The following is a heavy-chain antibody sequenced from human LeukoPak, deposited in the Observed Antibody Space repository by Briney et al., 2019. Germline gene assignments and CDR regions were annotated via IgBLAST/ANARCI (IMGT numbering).Heavy chain of an antibody. D-gene: IGHD3-22*01. CDR1: GYTFTSYG. CDR2: ISAYNGNT. Sequence: ASVKVSCKASGYTFTSYGITWVRQAPGQGLEWMGWISAYNGNTNYALKLQGRVTMATDTSTSTAYMVLRSLRSDDTAVYYCARAQQPSYYYDRSGYYYFLDYWGQGTLVTVSS. CDR3: ARAQQPSYYYDRSGYYYFLDY. V-gene: IGHV1-18*01. J-gene: IGHJ4*02.